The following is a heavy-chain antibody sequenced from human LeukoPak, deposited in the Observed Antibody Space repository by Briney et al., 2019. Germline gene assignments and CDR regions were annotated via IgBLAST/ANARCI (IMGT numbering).Heavy chain of an antibody. Sequence: ASVKVSCKASGYTFTSYAMNWGGRAPGQGLEGWGGINTTTGNATYAQGFPGRLVFSLDTSFSTAYLQISSLLAADTAVYYCARVRPLGRMVRGVITLFDYWGEGTLVTVPS. J-gene: IGHJ4*02. V-gene: IGHV7-4-1*02. CDR3: ARVRPLGRMVRGVITLFDY. CDR1: GYTFTSYA. CDR2: INTTTGNA. D-gene: IGHD3-10*01.